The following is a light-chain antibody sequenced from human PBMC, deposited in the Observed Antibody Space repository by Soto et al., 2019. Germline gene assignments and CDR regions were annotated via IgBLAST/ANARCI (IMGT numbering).Light chain of an antibody. J-gene: IGKJ4*01. Sequence: EIVLTQSPGTLSLSPGERATLSCRASQSVSSSYLAWYQQKPGQAPRLLIYGASSRATGIPDRFSGSGSGKDFTLTISRLEPEDFAVYYCQQYGSSPPFGGGTKVEIK. CDR2: GAS. CDR3: QQYGSSPP. CDR1: QSVSSSY. V-gene: IGKV3-20*01.